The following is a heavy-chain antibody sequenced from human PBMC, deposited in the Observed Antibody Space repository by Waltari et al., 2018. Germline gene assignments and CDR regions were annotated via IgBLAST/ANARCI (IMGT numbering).Heavy chain of an antibody. D-gene: IGHD2-21*01. CDR1: GFTFGCYP. Sequence: QGQLVESGGGVVQPGRSLSLSCGASGFTFGCYPMHWVRPAPGKGLEWVAVISHDGSSKYYADSVKGRFTISRDNSKNTLYLQMNSLRVEDTAVYYALCGGACYSVYWGQGALVTVSS. V-gene: IGHV3-30-3*01. CDR3: LCGGACYSVY. J-gene: IGHJ4*02. CDR2: ISHDGSSK.